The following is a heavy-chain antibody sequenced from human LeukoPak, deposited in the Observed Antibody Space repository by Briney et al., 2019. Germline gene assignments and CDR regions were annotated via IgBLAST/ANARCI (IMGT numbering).Heavy chain of an antibody. J-gene: IGHJ4*02. Sequence: SETLSLTCAVYGVSFSGYYRIGLRQPPGKGLEWIGSIYYSGNTYYNPSLKSRVTLSIDTSKNQFSLRLSSVTAADTAVYYCARHRYGTFDCWGQGTLVTVS. V-gene: IGHV4-34*01. CDR2: IYYSGNT. CDR1: GVSFSGYY. D-gene: IGHD5-18*01. CDR3: ARHRYGTFDC.